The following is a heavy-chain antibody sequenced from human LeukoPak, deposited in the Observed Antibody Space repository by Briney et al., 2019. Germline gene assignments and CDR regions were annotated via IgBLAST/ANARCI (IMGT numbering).Heavy chain of an antibody. D-gene: IGHD6-13*01. CDR3: ARGASGSSWLNFDY. Sequence: PGGSLRLSCAASGFTFSSYGMHWVRQAPGKGLEWVAVISYDGSEKYYADSVKGRFTISRDNSKNTLYLQMNSLRDEDTAVYYCARGASGSSWLNFDYWGQGTLVTVSS. J-gene: IGHJ4*02. V-gene: IGHV3-30*19. CDR2: ISYDGSEK. CDR1: GFTFSSYG.